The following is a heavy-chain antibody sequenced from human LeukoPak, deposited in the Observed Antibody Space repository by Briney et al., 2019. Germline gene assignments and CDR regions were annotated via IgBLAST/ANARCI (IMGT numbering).Heavy chain of an antibody. V-gene: IGHV3-7*01. CDR1: GFTFSSYW. CDR3: ARSWSSGYWFPATASFDY. CDR2: IKQDGSEK. Sequence: GGSLRLSCAASGFTFSSYWMSWVRQAPGKGLEWVANIKQDGSEKYYVDSVKGRFTISRDNAKNSLYLQMNSLRAEDTAVYYCARSWSSGYWFPATASFDYWGQGTLVTVPS. J-gene: IGHJ4*02. D-gene: IGHD3-22*01.